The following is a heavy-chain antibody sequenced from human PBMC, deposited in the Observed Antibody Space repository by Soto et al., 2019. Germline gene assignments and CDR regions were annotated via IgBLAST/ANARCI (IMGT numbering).Heavy chain of an antibody. D-gene: IGHD6-25*01. CDR1: GFTFSDHY. Sequence: LRLSCAASGFTFSDHYMDWVRQAPGKGLEWVGRTRNKANSYTTEYAASVKGRFTISRDDSKNSLYLQMNSLKTEDTAVYYCARVPYDILNSSGPSWRQRTLVTVSS. CDR2: TRNKANSYTT. V-gene: IGHV3-72*01. J-gene: IGHJ4*02. CDR3: ARVPYDILNSSGPS.